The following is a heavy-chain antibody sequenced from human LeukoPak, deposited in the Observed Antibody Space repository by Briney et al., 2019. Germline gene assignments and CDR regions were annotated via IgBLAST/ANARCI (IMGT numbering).Heavy chain of an antibody. V-gene: IGHV3-30*04. J-gene: IGHJ4*02. D-gene: IGHD3-3*01. CDR1: GFTFSGYP. CDR3: ARDLSGCYTYDY. Sequence: PGGSLRLSCAASGFTFSGYPIHWVRQAPGKGPEWVTFISHEGRIQSYTDSVRGRFTISRDNSKNTLSLQMSSLRAEDTAVYYCARDLSGCYTYDYWGQGTLVTVSS. CDR2: ISHEGRIQ.